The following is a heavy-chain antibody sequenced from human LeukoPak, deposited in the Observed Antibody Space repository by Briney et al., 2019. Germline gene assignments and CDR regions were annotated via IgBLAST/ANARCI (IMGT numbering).Heavy chain of an antibody. D-gene: IGHD3-10*01. J-gene: IGHJ4*02. CDR2: INPSGGST. Sequence: GASVKVSCEASGYTFTSYYMHWVRQAPGQGLEWMGIINPSGGSTSYAQKFQGRVTMTRDTSTSTVYMELSSLRSEDTAVYYCARDLASSVVRGVMGYWGQGTLVTVSS. CDR1: GYTFTSYY. V-gene: IGHV1-46*01. CDR3: ARDLASSVVRGVMGY.